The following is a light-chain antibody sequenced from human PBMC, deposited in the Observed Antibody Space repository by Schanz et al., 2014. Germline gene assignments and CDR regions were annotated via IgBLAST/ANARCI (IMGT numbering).Light chain of an antibody. CDR2: DVS. CDR3: CSYAGSYTFSYV. V-gene: IGLV2-11*01. Sequence: QSVLTQPRSVSGSPGQSVTISCTGTSSDVGGYNYVSWYQQHPGKAPKLMIYDVSKRPSGVPDRFSGSKSGNTASLTISGLQAEDEADYYCCSYAGSYTFSYVFGTGTKLT. CDR1: SSDVGGYNY. J-gene: IGLJ1*01.